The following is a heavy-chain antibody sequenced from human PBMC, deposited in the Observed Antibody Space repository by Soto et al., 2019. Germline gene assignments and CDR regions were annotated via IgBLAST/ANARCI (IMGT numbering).Heavy chain of an antibody. Sequence: SQTLSLTCAISGDSVSSKSAAWNWIRQSPSRGLEWLGRTYYRSKWYNDYAVSVKSRITINPDTSKNQFSLQLNSVTPEDTALYYCVRMSAAVSNAFDIWGQGTMVTVSS. CDR2: TYYRSKWYN. CDR3: VRMSAAVSNAFDI. CDR1: GDSVSSKSAA. V-gene: IGHV6-1*01. D-gene: IGHD6-13*01. J-gene: IGHJ3*02.